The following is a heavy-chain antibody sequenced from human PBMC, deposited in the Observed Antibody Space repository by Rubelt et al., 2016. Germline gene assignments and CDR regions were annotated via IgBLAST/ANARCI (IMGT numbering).Heavy chain of an antibody. Sequence: EVQLVESGGGLVQPGGSLRLSCAASGFTFSSYEMNWVRQAPGKGLEWVSYISSRGSTIYYADPWKGRLPISGENAKTSLNLQRTSLRAEDTAVYYVARDPGRWGYTRNWYFDLWGRGTLVTVSS. CDR3: ARDPGRWGYTRNWYFDL. V-gene: IGHV3-48*03. CDR1: GFTFSSYE. J-gene: IGHJ2*01. CDR2: ISSRGSTI. D-gene: IGHD5-24*01.